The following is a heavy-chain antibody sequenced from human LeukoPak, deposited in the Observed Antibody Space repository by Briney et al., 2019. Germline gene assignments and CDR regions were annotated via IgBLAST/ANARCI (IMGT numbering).Heavy chain of an antibody. CDR2: IKEDGSEK. V-gene: IGHV3-7*01. D-gene: IGHD5-24*01. Sequence: GGSLRLSCAASGFTFSSYWISWVRQAPGKGLEWVANIKEDGSEKYYVDSVKGRFTISRDNAKNSLYLQMNSLRAEDTAVYYCARGGGYYFDYLGQGTLVTVSS. CDR1: GFTFSSYW. J-gene: IGHJ4*02. CDR3: ARGGGYYFDY.